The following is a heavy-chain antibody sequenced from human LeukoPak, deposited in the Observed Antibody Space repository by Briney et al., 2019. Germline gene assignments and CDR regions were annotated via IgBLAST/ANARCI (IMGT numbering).Heavy chain of an antibody. J-gene: IGHJ2*01. V-gene: IGHV3-7*01. Sequence: GRSLRLSCAASGFTFSTYWMSWVRQAPGKGLEWVANIKQDGNEKYYVDSVKGRFTISRDNAKNSLYLQMNSLRAEDTAVYFCATMGRGYNSRWYFDLWGRGTLVTVSS. CDR1: GFTFSTYW. CDR3: ATMGRGYNSRWYFDL. D-gene: IGHD3-22*01. CDR2: IKQDGNEK.